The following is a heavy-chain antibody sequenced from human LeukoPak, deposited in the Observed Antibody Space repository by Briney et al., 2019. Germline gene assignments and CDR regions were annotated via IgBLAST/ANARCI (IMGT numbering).Heavy chain of an antibody. J-gene: IGHJ4*02. CDR2: ISGSGGST. CDR3: ARGPSGYHNT. Sequence: GGSLRLSCAASGFTFSSYAMNWVRQAPGKGLEWVSSISGSGGSTYYADSVKGRFTISRDNSKNTLYLQMNSLRAEDTAVYYCARGPSGYHNTGGQGTLVTVSS. CDR1: GFTFSSYA. V-gene: IGHV3-23*01. D-gene: IGHD5-12*01.